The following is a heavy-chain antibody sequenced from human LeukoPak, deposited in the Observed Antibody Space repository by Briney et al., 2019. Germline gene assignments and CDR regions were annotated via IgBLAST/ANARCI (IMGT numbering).Heavy chain of an antibody. V-gene: IGHV1-24*01. CDR1: GYTLTELS. CDR2: FDPEDGET. J-gene: IGHJ4*02. D-gene: IGHD2-2*01. CDR3: ATDRDIVAVPAALGF. Sequence: EASVKVSCKVSGYTLTELSMHWVRQAPGKGLEWMGGFDPEDGETIYAQKFQGRVTMTEDTSTDTAYMELSSLRSEDTAVYYCATDRDIVAVPAALGFWGQGTLVTVSS.